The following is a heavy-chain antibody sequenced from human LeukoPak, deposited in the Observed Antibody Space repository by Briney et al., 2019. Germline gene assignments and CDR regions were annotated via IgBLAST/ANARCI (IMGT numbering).Heavy chain of an antibody. CDR1: GFTFSISA. CDR2: INNVASHI. J-gene: IGHJ4*02. V-gene: IGHV3-21*06. Sequence: GGSLRLSCSAPGFTFSISAMNWVRQAPGKGLEWVSSINNVASHIYYADSVKGRFTISRDDAKNTLYLQMNSLRAEDTAVYYCARDPTQWLRYSYFDYWGQGTLVTVSS. D-gene: IGHD3-22*01. CDR3: ARDPTQWLRYSYFDY.